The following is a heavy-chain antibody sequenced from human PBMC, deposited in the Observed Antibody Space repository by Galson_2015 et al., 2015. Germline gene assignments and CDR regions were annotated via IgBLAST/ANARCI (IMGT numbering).Heavy chain of an antibody. Sequence: SLRLSCAASGFTLSSYAMHWVRQAPGKGLEWVAVISYDGSNKYYADSVKGRFTISRDNSKNTLYLQMNSLRAEDTAVYYCARDRYYDILTGLPLFDYWGQGTLVTVSS. CDR1: GFTLSSYA. D-gene: IGHD3-9*01. CDR2: ISYDGSNK. J-gene: IGHJ4*02. V-gene: IGHV3-30-3*01. CDR3: ARDRYYDILTGLPLFDY.